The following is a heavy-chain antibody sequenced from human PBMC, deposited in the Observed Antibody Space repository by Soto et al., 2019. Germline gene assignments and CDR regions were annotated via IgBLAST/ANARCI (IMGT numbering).Heavy chain of an antibody. CDR3: ARARGYCSGGRCYSTGTATHYAMDV. D-gene: IGHD2-15*01. J-gene: IGHJ6*02. CDR2: ISYDGTNK. CDR1: GFTLSSYA. V-gene: IGHV3-30*04. Sequence: GGSLRLSCVGSGFTLSSYAIYWVRQAPGKGLEWVALISYDGTNKHYADSVKGRFSISRDNSKKTVSLQMNSLTTEDTALYYCARARGYCSGGRCYSTGTATHYAMDVWGQGTTVTVS.